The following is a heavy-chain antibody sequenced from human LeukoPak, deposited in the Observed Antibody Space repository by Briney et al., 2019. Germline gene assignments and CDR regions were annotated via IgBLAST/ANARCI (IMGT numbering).Heavy chain of an antibody. CDR1: GGSFSGYY. J-gene: IGHJ4*03. D-gene: IGHD6-13*01. V-gene: IGHV4-34*01. CDR3: ARLWTAAAEGYFDY. Sequence: SETLSLTCAVYGGSFSGYYWSWIRQPPGKGLEWIGEINHSGSTNYNPSLKSRVTISVDTSKNQLSLKLSSVTAADTAVYYCARLWTAAAEGYFDYWGQGTLVTVSS. CDR2: INHSGST.